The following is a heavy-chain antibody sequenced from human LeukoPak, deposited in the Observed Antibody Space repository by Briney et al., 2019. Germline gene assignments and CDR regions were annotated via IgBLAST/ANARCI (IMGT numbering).Heavy chain of an antibody. CDR1: VFAFSSYW. D-gene: IGHD2-2*02. V-gene: IGHV3-7*03. J-gene: IGHJ4*02. Sequence: VGSLRLSSAASVFAFSSYWISCVRQAPGKGLGWVAKIKKDGSEKYYVDSVKGRFTISRDNAKNSLYLQMNSLRAADTARYYCAKASRRHCGTSICYTLDYWGQGTLVTVSS. CDR2: IKKDGSEK. CDR3: AKASRRHCGTSICYTLDY.